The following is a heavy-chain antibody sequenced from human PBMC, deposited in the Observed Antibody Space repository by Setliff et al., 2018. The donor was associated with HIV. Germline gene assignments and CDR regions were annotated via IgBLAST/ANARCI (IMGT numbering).Heavy chain of an antibody. Sequence: GASVKVSCKASGYTFTSYAIHWVRQAPGQRLEWMGWINAGNGNTKYSQKFQGRVTITTDTSASTAYMELSSLRSEDTAVYYCARDADYDFWSGHWRYFDYWGQGTLVTVSS. CDR3: ARDADYDFWSGHWRYFDY. CDR2: INAGNGNT. J-gene: IGHJ4*02. V-gene: IGHV1-3*01. D-gene: IGHD3-3*01. CDR1: GYTFTSYA.